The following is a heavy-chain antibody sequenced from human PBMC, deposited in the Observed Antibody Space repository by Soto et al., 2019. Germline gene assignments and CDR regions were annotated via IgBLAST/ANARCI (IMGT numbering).Heavy chain of an antibody. CDR3: AHTIAVAKTPDAFDI. V-gene: IGHV2-5*02. J-gene: IGHJ3*02. CDR1: GFSLSTSGVG. D-gene: IGHD6-19*01. Sequence: SGPTLVNPTQTLTLTCTFSGFSLSTSGVGVGWIRQPPGKALEWLALIYWDEDKRYSPSLKSRLTITKDTSKNQVVLTMTNMDPVDTATYYCAHTIAVAKTPDAFDIWGQGTMVTVSS. CDR2: IYWDEDK.